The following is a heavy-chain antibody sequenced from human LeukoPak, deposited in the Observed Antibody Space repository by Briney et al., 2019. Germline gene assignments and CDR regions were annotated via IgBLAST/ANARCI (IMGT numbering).Heavy chain of an antibody. CDR3: VRDGRGDYPKFDY. J-gene: IGHJ4*02. V-gene: IGHV3-74*01. CDR1: GFTFSSYW. Sequence: PGGSLRLSCAASGFTFSSYWMHWVRQAPGKGLVWVSRIYIDGSRTTSADSVKGRFTISRDNAKNTLYLQMNSLRAEATAVYYCVRDGRGDYPKFDYWGQGTLVTVSS. D-gene: IGHD4-17*01. CDR2: IYIDGSRT.